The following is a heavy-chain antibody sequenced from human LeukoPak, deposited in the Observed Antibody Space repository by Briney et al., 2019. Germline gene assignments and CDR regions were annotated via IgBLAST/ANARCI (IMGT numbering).Heavy chain of an antibody. CDR1: GYSISDGYY. CDR3: SRATVSHAFDI. Sequence: SETLSLTCAVSGYSISDGYYWGWIRQPPGKGLEWIDSIYHSGNTYYNPSLKSRVTISVDSSKNQFSLKLTSVTAADTAVYYCSRATVSHAFDIWGQGTMVTVSS. J-gene: IGHJ3*02. V-gene: IGHV4-38-2*01. D-gene: IGHD3-22*01. CDR2: IYHSGNT.